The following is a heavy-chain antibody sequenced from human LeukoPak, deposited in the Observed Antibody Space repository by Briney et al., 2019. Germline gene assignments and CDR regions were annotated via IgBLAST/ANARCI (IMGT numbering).Heavy chain of an antibody. CDR3: NGVVVVAAMDNWFDP. CDR1: GFTFSSYA. D-gene: IGHD2-15*01. J-gene: IGHJ5*02. Sequence: GGFLRLSCAASGFTFSSYAMSWVRQAPGKGLEWVSAISGSGGSTYYADSVKGRFTISRDNSKNTLYLQMNSLRAEDTAVYYCNGVVVVAAMDNWFDPWGQGTLVTVSS. CDR2: ISGSGGST. V-gene: IGHV3-23*01.